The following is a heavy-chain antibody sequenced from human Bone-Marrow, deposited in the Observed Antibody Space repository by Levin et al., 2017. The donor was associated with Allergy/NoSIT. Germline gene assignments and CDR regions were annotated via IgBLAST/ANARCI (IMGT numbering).Heavy chain of an antibody. J-gene: IGHJ4*02. CDR2: IYYSGTT. CDR1: GGSLKFFH. V-gene: IGHV4-59*01. Sequence: ASETLSLTCSVSGGSLKFFHWTWIRQPPGKGLEWIGNIYYSGTTNYNPSLKSRVTISVDMSKNHFSLKLSSVTAADTAVYHCARLRRDNRNELDSWGQGTLVTVSS. CDR3: ARLRRDNRNELDS. D-gene: IGHD1-1*01.